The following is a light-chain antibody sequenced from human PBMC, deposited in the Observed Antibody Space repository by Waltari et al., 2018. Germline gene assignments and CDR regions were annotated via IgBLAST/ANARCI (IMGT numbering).Light chain of an antibody. Sequence: SYDLTPPPPVAVSPGQTARITCSWNQFPQQYAYWYQQNPGQAPVQLIYKDTERPSGIPERFSGSVSGTTVTLIISGVQAEDEADYYCQSADTNNSVVFGGGTKLTV. CDR1: QFPQQY. CDR2: KDT. J-gene: IGLJ2*01. V-gene: IGLV3-25*03. CDR3: QSADTNNSVV.